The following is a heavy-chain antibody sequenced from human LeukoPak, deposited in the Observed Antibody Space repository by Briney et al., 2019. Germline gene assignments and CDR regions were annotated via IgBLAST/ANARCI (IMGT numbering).Heavy chain of an antibody. Sequence: GGSLRLSCAASGFTFNTFTMNWVRRAPGKGLEWVSSITSSSSYIYYADSVKGRFTISRDNTKKSLYLEMNSLRAEGTAVYYCARDPGGSYYYYGMDVWGQGTTVTVSS. CDR2: ITSSSSYI. V-gene: IGHV3-21*01. CDR1: GFTFNTFT. CDR3: ARDPGGSYYYYGMDV. D-gene: IGHD1-26*01. J-gene: IGHJ6*02.